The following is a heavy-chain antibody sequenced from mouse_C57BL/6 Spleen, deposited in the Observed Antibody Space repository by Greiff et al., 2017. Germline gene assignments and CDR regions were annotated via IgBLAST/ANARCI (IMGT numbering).Heavy chain of an antibody. CDR3: ARSYDGYSSFGY. Sequence: QVHVKQPGAELVKPGASVKMSCKASGYTFTSYWITWVKQRPGQGLEWIGDIYPGSGSTNYNEKFKSKATLTVDTSSSTAYMQLSSLTSEDSAVYFCARSYDGYSSFGYWGQGTLVTVSA. J-gene: IGHJ3*01. CDR2: IYPGSGST. V-gene: IGHV1-55*01. D-gene: IGHD2-3*01. CDR1: GYTFTSYW.